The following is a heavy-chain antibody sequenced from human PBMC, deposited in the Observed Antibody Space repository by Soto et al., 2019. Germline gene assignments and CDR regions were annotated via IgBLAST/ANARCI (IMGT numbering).Heavy chain of an antibody. D-gene: IGHD3-16*02. CDR3: AIVLYSYRYASLDY. CDR2: ISGSGGST. CDR1: GFTFSSYA. J-gene: IGHJ4*02. V-gene: IGHV3-23*01. Sequence: PGGSLRLSCAASGFTFSSYAMSWVRQAPGKGLEWVSAISGSGGSTYDADSVTGRFTISRDNSKNTLYLQMNSLRVEDTAVYYCAIVLYSYRYASLDYWGQGTLVTVPS.